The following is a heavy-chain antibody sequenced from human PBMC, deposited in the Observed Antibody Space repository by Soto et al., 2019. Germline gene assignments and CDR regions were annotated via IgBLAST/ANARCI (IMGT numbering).Heavy chain of an antibody. V-gene: IGHV3-23*01. J-gene: IGHJ4*02. Sequence: EVQLLESGGGLVQPGGSLRLSCAASGFTFSSYAMSWVRQAPGRGLEWVSAISGSGGTTYYGDSVRGRFTFSRDNSRDTLYLQMNSLRADDTALYYCARNCGGDCYTNFDYWGQGTLVTVSS. CDR1: GFTFSSYA. CDR3: ARNCGGDCYTNFDY. CDR2: ISGSGGTT. D-gene: IGHD2-21*02.